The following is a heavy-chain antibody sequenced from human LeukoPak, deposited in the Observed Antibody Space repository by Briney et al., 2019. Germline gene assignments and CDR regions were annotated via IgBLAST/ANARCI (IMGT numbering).Heavy chain of an antibody. CDR1: DAPISGHY. CDR2: ISYIGST. CDR3: ARDQSSINALDM. Sequence: SETLSLTCTVSDAPISGHYLTWIRQPPGKGLEWIGYISYIGSTNYNPSLKSRVTISVDTSKNLFSLRLRSGTAADTAVYCCARDQSSINALDMWGQGTMVTVSS. J-gene: IGHJ3*02. D-gene: IGHD1-14*01. V-gene: IGHV4-59*11.